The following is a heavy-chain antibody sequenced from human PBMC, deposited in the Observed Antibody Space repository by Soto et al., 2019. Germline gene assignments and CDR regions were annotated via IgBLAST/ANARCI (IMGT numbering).Heavy chain of an antibody. CDR3: ARDPYLWESSGWLANWFDP. CDR1: GFTFSNYI. D-gene: IGHD6-19*01. Sequence: GGSLRLSCAASGFTFSNYILHWVRQAPGKGLEWVSIIHRDGNNRNYADSVKGRFTISRDNAKNSLYLQMNSLRGEDTAVYYCARDPYLWESSGWLANWFDPWGQGTLVTVSS. J-gene: IGHJ5*02. V-gene: IGHV3-30-3*01. CDR2: IHRDGNNR.